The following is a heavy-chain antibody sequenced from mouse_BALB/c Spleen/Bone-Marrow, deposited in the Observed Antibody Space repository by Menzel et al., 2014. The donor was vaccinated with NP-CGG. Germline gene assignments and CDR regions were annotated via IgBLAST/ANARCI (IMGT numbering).Heavy chain of an antibody. D-gene: IGHD2-3*01. CDR1: GYVFSNSW. CDR2: IYPGDGDT. CDR3: ARSDGYRALDY. V-gene: IGHV1-82*01. Sequence: VQLQQSGPELVKPGASVRISCKASGYVFSNSWMNWVKQRPGQGLEWIGRIYPGDGDTYYNGKFKGKATLTADKSSSTAYMQLSSLASVDSAVYFCARSDGYRALDYWGQGTSVTVSS. J-gene: IGHJ4*01.